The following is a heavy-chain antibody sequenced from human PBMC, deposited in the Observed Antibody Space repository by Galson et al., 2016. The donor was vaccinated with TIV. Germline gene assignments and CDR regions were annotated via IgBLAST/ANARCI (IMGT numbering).Heavy chain of an antibody. CDR1: GYTFTRFG. CDR3: ARSQEQGVGVVPPAITNWLDS. D-gene: IGHD2-2*02. Sequence: SVKVSCKAFGYTFTRFGISWVRQAPGQGLEWMGWISGYTGDSNFAQKFQGRVTLTTDTSTSTAYMELRSLRSDDTAIFYCARSQEQGVGVVPPAITNWLDSWGQGTLVSVSS. CDR2: ISGYTGDS. V-gene: IGHV1-18*01. J-gene: IGHJ5*01.